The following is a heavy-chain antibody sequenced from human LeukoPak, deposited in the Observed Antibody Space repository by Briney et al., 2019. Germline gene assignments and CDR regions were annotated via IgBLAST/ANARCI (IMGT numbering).Heavy chain of an antibody. CDR2: IYYSGST. V-gene: IGHV4-31*02. J-gene: IGHJ5*02. D-gene: IGHD2-2*01. CDR3: ARDIHCSSTSCYGSWVDP. Sequence: PSQTLSLTCTVSGGSISSGGYYWSWIRQHPGKGLEWIGYIYYSGSTYYTPSLKSRVTISVDTSKNQFSLKLSSVTAADTAVYYCARDIHCSSTSCYGSWVDPWGQGTLVTVSS. CDR1: GGSISSGGYY.